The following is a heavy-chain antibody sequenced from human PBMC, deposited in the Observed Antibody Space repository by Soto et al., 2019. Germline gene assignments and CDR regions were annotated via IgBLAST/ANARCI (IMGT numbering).Heavy chain of an antibody. CDR3: ATVLYYVDSTDI. CDR1: GYTLTELS. V-gene: IGHV1-24*01. CDR2: FDPEDGET. Sequence: ASVKVSCKVAGYTLTELSMHWVRQAPGKGLEWMGGFDPEDGETIYAQKFQGRVTMTEDTSTDTAYMELSSLRSEDTAVYYCATVLYYVDSTDIWGKETMVTVYS. J-gene: IGHJ6*03. D-gene: IGHD3-10*02.